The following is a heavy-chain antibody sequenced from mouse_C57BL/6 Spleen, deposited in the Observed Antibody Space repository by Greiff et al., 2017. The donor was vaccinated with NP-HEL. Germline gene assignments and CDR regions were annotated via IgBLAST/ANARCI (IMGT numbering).Heavy chain of an antibody. D-gene: IGHD3-1*01. Sequence: EVKLVESGGGLVQPGGSLKLSCAASGFTFSDYYMYWVRQTPEKRLEWVAYISNGGGSTYYPDTVKGRFTISRDNAKNTLYLQMSRLKSEDTAMYYCARQGYGGAWFAYWGQGTLVTVSA. CDR3: ARQGYGGAWFAY. CDR1: GFTFSDYY. CDR2: ISNGGGST. J-gene: IGHJ3*01. V-gene: IGHV5-12*01.